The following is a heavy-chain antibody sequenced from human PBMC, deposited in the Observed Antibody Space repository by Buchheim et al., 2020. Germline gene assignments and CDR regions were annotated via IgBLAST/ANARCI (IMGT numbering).Heavy chain of an antibody. J-gene: IGHJ4*02. V-gene: IGHV4-39*01. CDR1: GGSISSSSYY. CDR3: ARDLLAVAGNSYFDY. Sequence: QLQLQESGPGLVKPSETLSLTCTVSGGSISSSSYYWGWIRQPPGKGLEWIGSIYYSGSTYYNPSLTSRVTISVDTSKNQFSLKLSSVTAADTAVYYCARDLLAVAGNSYFDYWGQGTL. D-gene: IGHD6-19*01. CDR2: IYYSGST.